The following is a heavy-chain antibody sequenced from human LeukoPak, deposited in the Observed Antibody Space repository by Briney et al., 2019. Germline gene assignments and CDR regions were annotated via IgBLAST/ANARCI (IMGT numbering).Heavy chain of an antibody. CDR2: IYYSGST. Sequence: SETLSLTCTVSGGSISRSSYYWGWIRQPPGKGLEWIGSIYYSGSTYYNTSLKSRVTISLDTSKNQFSVKLSSVTAADTAVYYCARNNRGTGYSWFDPWGQGTLVTVSS. CDR1: GGSISRSSYY. V-gene: IGHV4-39*07. J-gene: IGHJ5*02. CDR3: ARNNRGTGYSWFDP. D-gene: IGHD3-10*01.